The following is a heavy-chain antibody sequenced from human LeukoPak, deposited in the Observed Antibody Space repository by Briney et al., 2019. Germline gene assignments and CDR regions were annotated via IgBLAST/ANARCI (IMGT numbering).Heavy chain of an antibody. V-gene: IGHV1-69*05. D-gene: IGHD1-26*01. J-gene: IGHJ5*02. CDR3: ARASYSGSYLAPKRNWFGP. CDR1: GGTFSSYA. CDR2: IIPIFGTA. Sequence: ASVKVSCKASGGTFSSYAISWVRQAPGQGLEWMGGIIPIFGTANYAQKFQGRVTITTDESTSTAYMELSSLRSEDTAVYYCARASYSGSYLAPKRNWFGPWGQGTLVTVSS.